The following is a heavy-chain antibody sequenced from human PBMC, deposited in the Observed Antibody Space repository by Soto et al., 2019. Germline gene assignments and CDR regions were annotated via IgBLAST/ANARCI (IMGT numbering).Heavy chain of an antibody. D-gene: IGHD3-10*01. CDR1: GSTFNSYA. CDR3: ARDYYGSGSYWGAFDI. J-gene: IGHJ3*02. Sequence: QVQLVQSGAEVRKPGASVKVSCKASGSTFNSYAIHWVRQAPGQRLEWMGWINAGNGNTKYSQKFLGRVSISGDTSASTAYMELSSLRSEDTAVYYCARDYYGSGSYWGAFDIWGQGTLVTVSS. V-gene: IGHV1-3*01. CDR2: INAGNGNT.